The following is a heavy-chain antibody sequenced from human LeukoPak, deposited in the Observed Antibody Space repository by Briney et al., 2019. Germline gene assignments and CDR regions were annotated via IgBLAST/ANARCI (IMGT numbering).Heavy chain of an antibody. J-gene: IGHJ4*02. CDR2: INGDGSTT. Sequence: GGSLRLSCAASGLIFSSYWMHWVRQVPRKGLVWVSRINGDGSTTTYADSVKGRFTISRDNGKNTLYLEMNSLRAEDTAVYYCARGLGGYSSSWYYYDYWGQGTLVTVSS. CDR1: GLIFSSYW. CDR3: ARGLGGYSSSWYYYDY. D-gene: IGHD6-13*01. V-gene: IGHV3-74*01.